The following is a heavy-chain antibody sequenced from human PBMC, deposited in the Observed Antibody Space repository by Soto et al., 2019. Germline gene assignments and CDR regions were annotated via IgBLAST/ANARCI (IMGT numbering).Heavy chain of an antibody. CDR1: GYTFTSYG. D-gene: IGHD2-2*01. CDR2: ISAYNGNT. J-gene: IGHJ6*02. V-gene: IGHV1-18*01. Sequence: ASVKVSCKASGYTFTSYGISWVRQAHGQGLEWMGWISAYNGNTNYAQKLQGRVTMTTDTSTSTAYMELRSLRSDDTAVYYCARDGGADIVVVPAATGRSYYYYYGMDVWGQGTTVTVS. CDR3: ARDGGADIVVVPAATGRSYYYYYGMDV.